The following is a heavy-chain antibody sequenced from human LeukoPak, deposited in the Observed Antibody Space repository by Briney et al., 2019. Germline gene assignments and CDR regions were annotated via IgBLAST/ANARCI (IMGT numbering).Heavy chain of an antibody. D-gene: IGHD3-16*01. V-gene: IGHV3-53*01. CDR3: AGDRGDDYIPGGAFDI. Sequence: PGGSLRLSCAVSGFSVSRNYMNWVRQAPGKGLEWVSVLYSGGISPYADSVKGRFTISRDNSKNLLYLQMNSLTAEDTAVYFCAGDRGDDYIPGGAFDIWGQGTMVTVSS. CDR1: GFSVSRNY. J-gene: IGHJ3*02. CDR2: LYSGGIS.